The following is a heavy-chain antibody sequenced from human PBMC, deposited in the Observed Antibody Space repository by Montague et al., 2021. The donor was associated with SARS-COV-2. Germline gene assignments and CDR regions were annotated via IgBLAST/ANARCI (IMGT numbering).Heavy chain of an antibody. CDR3: AGTLLGYCSSSSCYGAGPWYCFDY. J-gene: IGHJ4*02. CDR2: IYHSGST. D-gene: IGHD2-2*01. CDR1: GGSISSSNW. V-gene: IGHV4-4*02. Sequence: SETLSLTCAVSGGSISSSNWWSWVRQPPGKGLEWIGEIYHSGSTNYNPSLKSRVTISVDKSKNQSSLKLSSVTAAATAADYCAGTLLGYCSSSSCYGAGPWYCFDYWGQGTLVTVSS.